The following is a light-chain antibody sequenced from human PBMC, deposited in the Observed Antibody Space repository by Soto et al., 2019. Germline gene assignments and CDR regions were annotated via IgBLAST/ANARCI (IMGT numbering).Light chain of an antibody. J-gene: IGKJ1*01. V-gene: IGKV2D-29*01. Sequence: DIVMTQTPLSLSVTPGQPASISCKSSQSLLQSNGKAALYWYLQRPGQPPQLLIYEVSNRFSGVSDRFSGNGSGTDFTLKISRVEAGDVGVYYCMQSIQVPRTFGQGTKVETK. CDR1: QSLLQSNGKAA. CDR3: MQSIQVPRT. CDR2: EVS.